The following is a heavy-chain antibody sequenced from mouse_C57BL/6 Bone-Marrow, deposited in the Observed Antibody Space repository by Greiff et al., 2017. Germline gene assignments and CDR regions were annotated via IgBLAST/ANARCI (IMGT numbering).Heavy chain of an antibody. CDR3: ASPGLAWFAY. CDR1: GFTFSSYG. CDR2: SSSGGSYT. Sequence: EVMLVESGGDLVKPGGSLKLSCAASGFTFSSYGMSWVRQTPDKRLEWVATSSSGGSYTYYPDSVKGQFTLSRDNAKTPLYLQMSSLKSEDTAMDYCASPGLAWFAYWGQGTLVTVSA. V-gene: IGHV5-6*01. J-gene: IGHJ3*01.